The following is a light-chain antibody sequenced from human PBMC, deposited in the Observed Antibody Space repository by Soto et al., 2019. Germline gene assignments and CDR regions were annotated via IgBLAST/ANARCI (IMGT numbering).Light chain of an antibody. CDR1: SSNIGSNT. CDR3: AAWDDSLNGDVV. Sequence: QLVLTQPPSGSGTPGQRVTISCSGSSSNIGSNTVNWYQQLPGTAPKLLIYSNNQRPSGVPDRFSGSKSGTSASLAISGLQSEDEADYYCAAWDDSLNGDVVFGGGTQLTVL. V-gene: IGLV1-44*01. CDR2: SNN. J-gene: IGLJ2*01.